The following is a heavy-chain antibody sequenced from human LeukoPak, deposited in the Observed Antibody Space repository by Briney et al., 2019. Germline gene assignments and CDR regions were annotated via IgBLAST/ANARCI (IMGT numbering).Heavy chain of an antibody. Sequence: SETLSLTCTVSGGSVSSYYWSWIRQPPGKGLEWIGYIYYSGSTNYNPSLKSRVTISVDTSKNQFSLKLSSVTAADTAVYYCARDCYDSSGYYHFVFGGWGQGTLVTVSS. V-gene: IGHV4-59*02. J-gene: IGHJ4*02. D-gene: IGHD3-22*01. CDR2: IYYSGST. CDR1: GGSVSSYY. CDR3: ARDCYDSSGYYHFVFGG.